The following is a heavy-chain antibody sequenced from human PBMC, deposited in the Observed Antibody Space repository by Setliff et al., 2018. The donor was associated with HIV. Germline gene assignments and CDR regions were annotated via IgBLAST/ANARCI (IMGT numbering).Heavy chain of an antibody. J-gene: IGHJ3*02. Sequence: GESLKISCQGLGNMFTNNWIAWVRQMPGKGLEWMGIIYPADSDTTYNPSFQGQVTISADKSISTAYLQWSTLKASDTAMYFCATHTLNNAFDIWGLGTMVTVSS. CDR3: ATHTLNNAFDI. CDR1: GNMFTNNW. CDR2: IYPADSDT. V-gene: IGHV5-51*01.